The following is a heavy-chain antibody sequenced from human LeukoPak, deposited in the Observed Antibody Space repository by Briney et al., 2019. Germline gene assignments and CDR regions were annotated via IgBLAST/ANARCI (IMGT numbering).Heavy chain of an antibody. CDR1: GYTFTSYA. CDR3: ARDRYGDGFAHFDY. CDR2: ITPSGGT. D-gene: IGHD5-24*01. V-gene: IGHV1-2*02. Sequence: ASVNVSCKASGYTFTSYAMRWVRQAPGQGLEWMGWITPSGGTNYPQKFQGRVAITRDTSITTAYMDLSRLTSDDTAVYYCARDRYGDGFAHFDYWGQGALVTVSS. J-gene: IGHJ4*02.